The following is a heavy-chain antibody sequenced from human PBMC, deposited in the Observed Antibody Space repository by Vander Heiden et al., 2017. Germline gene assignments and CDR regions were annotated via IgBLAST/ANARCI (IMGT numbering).Heavy chain of an antibody. V-gene: IGHV4-39*01. Sequence: QLQLQESGPGLVKPSETLSLTCTVSVGSISSSSYYWGWIRQPPGKGLEWIGSIYYSGSTYYNPSLKSRVTISVDTSKNQFSLKLSSVTAADTAVYYCARLMSSIARDYWGQGTLVTVSS. CDR1: VGSISSSSYY. CDR2: IYYSGST. CDR3: ARLMSSIARDY. J-gene: IGHJ4*02. D-gene: IGHD2-8*01.